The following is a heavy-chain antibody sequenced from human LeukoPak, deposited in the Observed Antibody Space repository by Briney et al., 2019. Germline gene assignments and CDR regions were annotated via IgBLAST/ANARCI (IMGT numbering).Heavy chain of an antibody. CDR2: IYYSGST. V-gene: IGHV4-39*07. D-gene: IGHD6-19*01. Sequence: SETLSLTCTVSGGSISSSSYYWGWIRQPPGKGLEWIGSIYYSGSTYYNPSLKSRVTISVDTSKNQFSLKLSSVTAADTAVYYCARVFGSGWSGGAFDIWGQGTMVTVSS. CDR1: GGSISSSSYY. J-gene: IGHJ3*02. CDR3: ARVFGSGWSGGAFDI.